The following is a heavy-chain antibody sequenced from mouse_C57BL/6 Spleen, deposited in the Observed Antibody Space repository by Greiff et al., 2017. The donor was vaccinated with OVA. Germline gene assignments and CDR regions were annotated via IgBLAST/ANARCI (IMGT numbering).Heavy chain of an antibody. CDR1: GFTFSSYA. J-gene: IGHJ1*03. Sequence: EVKVVESGGGLVKPGGSLKLSCAASGFTFSSYAMSWVRQTPEKRLEWVATISDGGSYTYYPDNVKGRFTISRDNAKNNLYLQMSHLKSEDTAMYYCARRVYYSNTGWYFDVWGTGTTVTVSS. CDR2: ISDGGSYT. CDR3: ARRVYYSNTGWYFDV. D-gene: IGHD2-5*01. V-gene: IGHV5-4*03.